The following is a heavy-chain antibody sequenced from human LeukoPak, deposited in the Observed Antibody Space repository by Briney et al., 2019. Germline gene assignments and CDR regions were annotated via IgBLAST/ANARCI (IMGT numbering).Heavy chain of an antibody. D-gene: IGHD6-19*01. CDR3: ARGVWWSSGWYWARKYRLYGY. V-gene: IGHV4-34*01. Sequence: SETLSLTCAVYGGSFSGYYWSWIRQPPGKGLEWIGEINHSGSTNYNPSLKSRVTISVDTSKNQFSLKLSSVTAAGTAVYYCARGVWWSSGWYWARKYRLYGYWGQGTLVTVSS. J-gene: IGHJ4*02. CDR2: INHSGST. CDR1: GGSFSGYY.